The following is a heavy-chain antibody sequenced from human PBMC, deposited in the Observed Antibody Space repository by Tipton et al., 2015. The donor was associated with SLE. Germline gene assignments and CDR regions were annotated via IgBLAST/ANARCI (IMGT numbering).Heavy chain of an antibody. CDR1: GYTFTSFD. D-gene: IGHD6-19*01. CDR2: MNPNSGNT. J-gene: IGHJ6*03. CDR3: ARGLGAYSSGWRYYYYYMDV. Sequence: QSGAEVKKPGASVKVSCKASGYTFTSFDINWVRQATGQGLEWMGWMNPNSGNTAYAQKFQGRVTMTRDTSISTAYMELSSLRSEDTAVYYCARGLGAYSSGWRYYYYYMDVWGKGTPVTVSS. V-gene: IGHV1-8*01.